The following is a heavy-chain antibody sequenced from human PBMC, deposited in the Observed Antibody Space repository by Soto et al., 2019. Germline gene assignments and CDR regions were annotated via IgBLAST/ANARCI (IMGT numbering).Heavy chain of an antibody. CDR1: GYSFTSQW. V-gene: IGHV5-51*01. D-gene: IGHD2-8*01. Sequence: GESLKISCKGSGYSFTSQWIAWVRQMPGKGLEWMGIIYPGDSDTRYSPSFQGQVTISADKSISTAYLQWSSLKASDTAMYYCERIHGCNNAVCYSFDHWGQGTLVTVSS. J-gene: IGHJ4*02. CDR2: IYPGDSDT. CDR3: ERIHGCNNAVCYSFDH.